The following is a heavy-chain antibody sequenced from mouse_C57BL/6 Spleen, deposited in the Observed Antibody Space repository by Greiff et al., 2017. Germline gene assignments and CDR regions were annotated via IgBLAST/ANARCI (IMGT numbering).Heavy chain of an antibody. Sequence: QVQLQQPGAELVMPGASVKLSCKASGYTFTSYWMHWVKQRPGQGLEWIGEIDPSDSYTNYNQKFKGKSTLTVDNSSSTAYMQLRSLTSEDSAVYYCSRSHYYGSSYPYFDYGGQGTTLTGSS. CDR1: GYTFTSYW. CDR2: IDPSDSYT. J-gene: IGHJ2*01. V-gene: IGHV1-69*01. D-gene: IGHD1-1*01. CDR3: SRSHYYGSSYPYFDY.